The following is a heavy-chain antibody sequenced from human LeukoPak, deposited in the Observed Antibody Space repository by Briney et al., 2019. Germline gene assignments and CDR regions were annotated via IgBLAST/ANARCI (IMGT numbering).Heavy chain of an antibody. V-gene: IGHV5-51*01. J-gene: IGHJ6*02. CDR2: IYPGDSDT. CDR3: ARLGGYRDYYYYYGMDV. D-gene: IGHD6-19*01. Sequence: GESLKISCKGSGYGFTSYWIGWVRQMPGKGLEWMGSIYPGDSDTRYSPSFQGQVTISADKSISTAYLQWSSLKASDTAMYYCARLGGYRDYYYYYGMDVWGQGTTVTVSS. CDR1: GYGFTSYW.